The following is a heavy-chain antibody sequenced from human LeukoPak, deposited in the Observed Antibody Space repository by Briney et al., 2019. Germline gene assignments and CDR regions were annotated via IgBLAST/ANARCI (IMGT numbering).Heavy chain of an antibody. J-gene: IGHJ4*02. CDR1: GFTFRTYS. CDR3: ARVRPYDILTGYYTSHFDY. D-gene: IGHD3-9*01. V-gene: IGHV3-64D*06. Sequence: GGSLRLSCSASGFTFRTYSMHWVRQAPGKGLEYVSTFSSNGGSTYYADSVKGRFIISRDNSKNTLYLQMSSLRAEDTAVYYCARVRPYDILTGYYTSHFDYWGQGTLVTVSS. CDR2: FSSNGGST.